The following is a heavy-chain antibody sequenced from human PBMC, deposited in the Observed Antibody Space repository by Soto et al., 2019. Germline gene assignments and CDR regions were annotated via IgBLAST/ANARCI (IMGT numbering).Heavy chain of an antibody. CDR2: ISGSGGST. J-gene: IGHJ4*02. CDR3: AKDTYYDFWSGYIKS. D-gene: IGHD3-3*01. V-gene: IGHV3-23*01. Sequence: GGSLRLSCAASGFTFSSYAMSWVRQAPGKGLEWVSAISGSGGSTYYADSVKGRFTISRDNSKNTLYLQMNSLRAEDTAVYYCAKDTYYDFWSGYIKSWGQGTLVTVSS. CDR1: GFTFSSYA.